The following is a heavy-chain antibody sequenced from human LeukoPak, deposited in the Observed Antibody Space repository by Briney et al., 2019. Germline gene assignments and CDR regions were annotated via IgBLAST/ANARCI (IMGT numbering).Heavy chain of an antibody. J-gene: IGHJ6*02. V-gene: IGHV3-48*01. CDR2: ISPGTI. D-gene: IGHD2-15*01. CDR1: GFTFSRHP. Sequence: GGSLRLSCAASGFTFSRHPMNWVRQAPGKGLEWVSYISPGTIYYADSVKGRFTISRNNAKNSLYLQMNSLRAEDTAVYYCTRDGRVAYEMDVWGQGTTVTVSS. CDR3: TRDGRVAYEMDV.